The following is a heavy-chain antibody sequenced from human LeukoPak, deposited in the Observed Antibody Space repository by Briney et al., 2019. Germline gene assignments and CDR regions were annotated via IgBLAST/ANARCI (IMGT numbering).Heavy chain of an antibody. CDR2: INPNSGGT. J-gene: IGHJ5*02. CDR1: GYTFTGYY. CDR3: ARDTAMVTYWFDP. Sequence: ASVKVSCKASGYTFTGYYMHWVRQAPGQGLEWMGWINPNSGGTNYAQKFQGRVTMTRDTPISTAYMELSRLRSDDTAVYCCARDTAMVTYWFDPWGQGTLVTVSS. D-gene: IGHD5-18*01. V-gene: IGHV1-2*02.